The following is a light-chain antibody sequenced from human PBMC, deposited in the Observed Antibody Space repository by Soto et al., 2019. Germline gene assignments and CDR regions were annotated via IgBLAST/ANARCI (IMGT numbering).Light chain of an antibody. CDR1: QSVSSTF. CDR2: GAS. Sequence: EIVLTQSPGTLSLSPGERATLSCRASQSVSSTFLAWYQQKPGQAPGLLMYGASSRATGIPDRFRGSGSGTDFTLTISRLEPEDFAVYYCQQYGTSPAPFGQGTKVEI. CDR3: QQYGTSPAP. J-gene: IGKJ1*01. V-gene: IGKV3-20*01.